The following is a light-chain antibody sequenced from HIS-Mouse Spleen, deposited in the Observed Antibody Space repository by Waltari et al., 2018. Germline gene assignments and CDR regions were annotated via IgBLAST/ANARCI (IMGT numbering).Light chain of an antibody. CDR2: DAS. CDR3: QVWDSSSDHWV. Sequence: SYVLTQPPSVSVAPGQTARITCGGNNIGRKSVHWYQQKPGQAPVLVVYDASDRPSGIPERFSGSNCGNTATLTISRVEAGDEADYYCQVWDSSSDHWVFGGGTKLTVL. V-gene: IGLV3-21*02. CDR1: NIGRKS. J-gene: IGLJ3*02.